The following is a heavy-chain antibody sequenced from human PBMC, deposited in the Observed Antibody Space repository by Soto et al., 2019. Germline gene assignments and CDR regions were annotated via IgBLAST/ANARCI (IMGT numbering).Heavy chain of an antibody. D-gene: IGHD5-12*01. Sequence: SETLSLTCTVYGGSFRAYYWRWIRQPPGKGLEWIWEIHHTGNTNFNPYLESRRTISVDTSKNPFSLKLSSVTAAETAVYYCAKVRRHIARSWGQITLVTVPS. CDR2: IHHTGNT. CDR3: AKVRRHIARS. CDR1: GGSFRAYY. V-gene: IGHV4-34*01. J-gene: IGHJ5*02.